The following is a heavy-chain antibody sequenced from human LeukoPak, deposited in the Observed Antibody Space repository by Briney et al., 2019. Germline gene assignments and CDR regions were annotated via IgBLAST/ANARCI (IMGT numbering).Heavy chain of an antibody. D-gene: IGHD3-16*02. Sequence: SETLSLTCTVSGYSISSGYYWGWIRQPPGKGLEWIGSIYHSGSTYYNPSLKSRVTISVGTSKNQFSLKLSSVTAADTAVYYCARAAPSDYDYVWGSYRPGAFDIWGQGTMVTVSS. CDR1: GYSISSGYY. J-gene: IGHJ3*02. V-gene: IGHV4-38-2*02. CDR3: ARAAPSDYDYVWGSYRPGAFDI. CDR2: IYHSGST.